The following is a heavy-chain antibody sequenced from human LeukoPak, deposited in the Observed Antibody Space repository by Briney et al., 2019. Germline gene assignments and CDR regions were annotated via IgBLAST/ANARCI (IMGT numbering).Heavy chain of an antibody. CDR3: TRVELDSSGYYPDY. CDR1: GLTLGDYA. D-gene: IGHD3-22*01. J-gene: IGHJ4*02. V-gene: IGHV3-49*04. Sequence: PGRALRLSCTASGLTLGDYAMSWVRQAPREGVEWVGFIIIKAYGGTTEYAESVKGRFTISRDDSKSIAYLQMNSLKTEETAVYYCTRVELDSSGYYPDYWGQGTLVTVSS. CDR2: IIIKAYGGTT.